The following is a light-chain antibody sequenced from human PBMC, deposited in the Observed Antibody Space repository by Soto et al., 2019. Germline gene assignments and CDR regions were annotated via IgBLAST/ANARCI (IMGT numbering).Light chain of an antibody. J-gene: IGLJ3*02. Sequence: QSALTQPASVSGSPGQSITISCTGTSSDVGGYDLVSWYQQHPGKAPKLIIYEGSKRPSGTSNRSSGSKSGNTASLIISGLQGDDEGDYYCCAYVSSNTLLFGGGTKVTVL. V-gene: IGLV2-23*01. CDR2: EGS. CDR3: CAYVSSNTLL. CDR1: SSDVGGYDL.